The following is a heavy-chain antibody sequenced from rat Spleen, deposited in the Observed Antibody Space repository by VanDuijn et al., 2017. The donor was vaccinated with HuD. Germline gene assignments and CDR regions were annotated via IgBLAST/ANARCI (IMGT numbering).Heavy chain of an antibody. Sequence: EVQLVESGGGLVQPGRSLKLSCAASGFTFSDYNMAWVRQAPGKGLEWVSSISNDGGTTYYPDSVKGRFTISRDNAKSTLYLQMDSLRSEDTATYYCTRAAGYKGYYFDYWGQGVMVTVSS. D-gene: IGHD1-4*01. CDR3: TRAAGYKGYYFDY. CDR1: GFTFSDYN. CDR2: ISNDGGTT. V-gene: IGHV5-20*01. J-gene: IGHJ2*01.